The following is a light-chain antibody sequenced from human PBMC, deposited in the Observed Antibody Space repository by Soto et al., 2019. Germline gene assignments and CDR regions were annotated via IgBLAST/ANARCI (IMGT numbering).Light chain of an antibody. CDR2: DAS. CDR3: QQRRDWPLT. Sequence: EIVLTQSPATLSLSPGERATLSCRASQSVSSYLAWYQQKHGQAPRLLISDASTSATGIPARFSGSGSGTAFTLTVSSLEAEDFAVCYCQQRRDWPLTFGGGTKVEI. CDR1: QSVSSY. V-gene: IGKV3-11*01. J-gene: IGKJ4*01.